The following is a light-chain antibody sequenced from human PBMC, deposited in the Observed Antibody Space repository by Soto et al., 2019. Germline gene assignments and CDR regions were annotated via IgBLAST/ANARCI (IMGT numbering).Light chain of an antibody. J-gene: IGKJ4*01. V-gene: IGKV1-12*01. Sequence: DIQMTQAPSSVSASVGDRVTITCRASQGISSLLAWYQQKPGKAPKLLIYAASSLQSGVPSRFSGSGSGTDFTLTISSLQPADFATYYCQQSYSTPPVTFGGGTKVDIK. CDR2: AAS. CDR3: QQSYSTPPVT. CDR1: QGISSL.